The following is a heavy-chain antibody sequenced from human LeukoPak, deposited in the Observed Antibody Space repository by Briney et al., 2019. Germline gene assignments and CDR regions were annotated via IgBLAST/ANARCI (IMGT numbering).Heavy chain of an antibody. V-gene: IGHV3-48*01. CDR2: ISSSSTTI. CDR1: GFTFSSYS. J-gene: IGHJ4*02. Sequence: PGGSLRLSCAASGFTFSSYSMNWVRQAPGKGLEWVSYISSSSTTIYYTDSVKGRFTISRDNAKNSLYLQMNSLRAEDTAVYYCARDLQTAARQRSYFAYWGKGPLATVSS. CDR3: ARDLQTAARQRSYFAY. D-gene: IGHD6-6*01.